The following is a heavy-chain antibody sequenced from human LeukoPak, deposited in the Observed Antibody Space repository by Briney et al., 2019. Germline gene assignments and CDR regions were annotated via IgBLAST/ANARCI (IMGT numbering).Heavy chain of an antibody. CDR3: ARGRGAITGTTGYYFDY. D-gene: IGHD1-20*01. CDR2: IYSGGST. CDR1: GFTVSSNY. V-gene: IGHV3-53*01. J-gene: IGHJ4*02. Sequence: PGGSLRLSCAASGFTVSSNYMSWVRQAPGKGVDWVSIIYSGGSTYSADSVKGRFTISRDNSKNTLYLQMNSLRAEDTAVYYCARGRGAITGTTGYYFDYWGQGTLVTVSS.